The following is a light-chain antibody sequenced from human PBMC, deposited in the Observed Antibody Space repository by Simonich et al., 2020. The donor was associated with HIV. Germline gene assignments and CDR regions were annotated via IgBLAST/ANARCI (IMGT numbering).Light chain of an antibody. CDR3: QQSFSTPWT. Sequence: DIQMTQSPSSLSASVGDRVTVSCRQSQSISSYLNWYQQKPGKAPKLRIYAASTLQRGVPSRVSGSASGTDFTLTISSLQPEDFATYYCQQSFSTPWTFGQGTTVDIK. J-gene: IGKJ1*01. V-gene: IGKV1-39*01. CDR2: AAS. CDR1: QSISSY.